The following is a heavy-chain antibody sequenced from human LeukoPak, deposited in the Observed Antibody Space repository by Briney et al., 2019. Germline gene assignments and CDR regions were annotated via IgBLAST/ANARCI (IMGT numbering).Heavy chain of an antibody. D-gene: IGHD3-16*01. J-gene: IGHJ4*02. CDR1: GVSISSGYY. CDR3: ARDSAERGFDY. Sequence: PSQTLCLTCTASGVSISSGYYWSWIRQPAGKGLEWIGRIYTSGSTNYNPSLKSRVTISVDTSKNQFSLKLSSVTAADTAVYYCARDSAERGFDYWGQGTLVTVSS. CDR2: IYTSGST. V-gene: IGHV4-61*02.